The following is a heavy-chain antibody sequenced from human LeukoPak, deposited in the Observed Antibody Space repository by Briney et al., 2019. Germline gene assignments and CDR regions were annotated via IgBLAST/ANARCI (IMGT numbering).Heavy chain of an antibody. J-gene: IGHJ5*02. CDR1: GGSISGYY. CDR3: ARDLYDSSGYTENWFDP. CDR2: IYISGST. V-gene: IGHV4-4*07. D-gene: IGHD3-22*01. Sequence: PSETLSLTCTVSGGSISGYYWSWIRQPAGKGLEWVGRIYISGSTNYNPSLKSRVTMSLVRFKNQFSLKLSSVTAADTAVYYCARDLYDSSGYTENWFDPWGQGTLVTVSS.